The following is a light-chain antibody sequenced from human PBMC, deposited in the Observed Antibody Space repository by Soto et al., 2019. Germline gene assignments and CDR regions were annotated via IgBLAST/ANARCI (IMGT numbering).Light chain of an antibody. CDR2: INN. CDR1: SSNIGSNT. CDR3: ATWDDSLNGVV. J-gene: IGLJ2*01. Sequence: QSVLTQPPSASGTPGQRATISCSGSSSNIGSNTVNWYQQVPGTAPKLLIYINNQRPSGVPDRFSGSKSGTSASLAISGLQSGDEADYYCATWDDSLNGVVFGGGTKLTVL. V-gene: IGLV1-44*01.